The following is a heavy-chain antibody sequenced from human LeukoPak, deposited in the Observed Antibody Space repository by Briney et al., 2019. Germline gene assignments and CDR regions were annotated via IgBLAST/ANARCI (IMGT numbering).Heavy chain of an antibody. CDR3: AKEVISEYSGS. CDR2: ISGSGGST. CDR1: GITFSGSG. V-gene: IGHV3-23*01. Sequence: GGSLRLSCAASGITFSGSGMSWVRQAPGKGLEWVSAISGSGGSTYYADSVKGRFTISRDNSKNTLYLQMNSLRAEDTAVYYCAKEVISEYSGSWGQGTLVTVSS. D-gene: IGHD1-26*01. J-gene: IGHJ4*02.